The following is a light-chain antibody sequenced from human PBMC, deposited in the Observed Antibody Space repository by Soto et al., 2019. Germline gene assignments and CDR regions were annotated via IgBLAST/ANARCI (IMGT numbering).Light chain of an antibody. V-gene: IGLV1-40*01. CDR3: HSDDSSLSGSV. J-gene: IGLJ3*02. CDR1: SSNIGAGYD. Sequence: QSVLTQPPSVFGAPGQRVTISCTWSSSNIGAGYDVHWYQQLPGTSPKLLIYGNNNRPSGVPDRFSGSKSGTSASLAITGLQAEDEADYYCHSDDSSLSGSVFGGGTKLTVL. CDR2: GNN.